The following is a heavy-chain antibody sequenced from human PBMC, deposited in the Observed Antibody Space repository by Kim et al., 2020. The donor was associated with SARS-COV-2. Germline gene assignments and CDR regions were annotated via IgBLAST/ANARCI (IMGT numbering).Heavy chain of an antibody. CDR2: ISWDGGST. CDR1: GFTFDDYT. Sequence: GSLRLSCAASGFTFDDYTMHWVRQAPGKGLEWVSLISWDGGSTYYADSVKGRFTISRDNSKNSLYLQMNSLRTEDTALYYCAKAGFSYSSSSPGAFDIWGQGTMVTVSS. J-gene: IGHJ3*02. CDR3: AKAGFSYSSSSPGAFDI. V-gene: IGHV3-43*01. D-gene: IGHD6-6*01.